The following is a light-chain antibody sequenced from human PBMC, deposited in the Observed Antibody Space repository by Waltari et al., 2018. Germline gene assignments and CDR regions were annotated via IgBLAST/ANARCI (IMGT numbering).Light chain of an antibody. CDR3: QHYVRLPAT. CDR1: QSVSRA. J-gene: IGKJ1*01. CDR2: GTS. Sequence: EIVLTQSPGTLSLSPGERDTLSCRASQSVSRALAWYQQKPGQAPRLLIYGTSNRATGIPDRFSGSGSGTDFSLTISRLEPEDVAVYFCQHYVRLPATFGQGTKVEIK. V-gene: IGKV3-20*01.